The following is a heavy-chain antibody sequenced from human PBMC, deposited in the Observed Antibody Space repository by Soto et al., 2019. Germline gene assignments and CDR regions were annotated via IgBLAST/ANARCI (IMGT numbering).Heavy chain of an antibody. CDR1: GGTFSSYA. CDR3: ARVSEKASIREYYDITKIPLDFDY. Sequence: GASVKVSCKASGGTFSSYAISWVRQAPGQGLEWMGGIIPIFGTANYAQKFQGRVTITADESTSTAYMELSSLRSEDTAVYYCARVSEKASIREYYDITKIPLDFDYWGQGTLVTVSS. V-gene: IGHV1-69*13. J-gene: IGHJ4*02. CDR2: IIPIFGTA. D-gene: IGHD3-9*01.